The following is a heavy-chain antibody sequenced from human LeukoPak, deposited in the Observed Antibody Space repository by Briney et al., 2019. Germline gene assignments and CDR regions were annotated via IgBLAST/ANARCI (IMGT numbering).Heavy chain of an antibody. CDR1: GFTFSSYG. CDR3: AKDPGVITHDAFDI. J-gene: IGHJ3*02. CDR2: IWYDGSNK. D-gene: IGHD3-22*01. V-gene: IGHV3-33*06. Sequence: AGGSLRLSCAASGFTFSSYGMHWVRQAPGKGLEWVAVIWYDGSNKYYADSVKGRFTISRDNSKNTLYLQMNSLRAEDTAVYYCAKDPGVITHDAFDIWGQGTMVTVSS.